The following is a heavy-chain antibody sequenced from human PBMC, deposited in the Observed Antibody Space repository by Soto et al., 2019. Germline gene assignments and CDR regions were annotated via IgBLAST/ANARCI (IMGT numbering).Heavy chain of an antibody. D-gene: IGHD4-17*01. J-gene: IGHJ4*02. Sequence: QVQLVESGGGVVQPGRSLRLSCAASGFTFSSYGMDWVRQAPGKGLEWVALIWYDGSNKYYADSVKGRFTISRDNSKNTLYLQMNSLSVDDTAVYYCARGGGDYGADYWGQGTLVTDSS. CDR2: IWYDGSNK. CDR1: GFTFSSYG. V-gene: IGHV3-33*01. CDR3: ARGGGDYGADY.